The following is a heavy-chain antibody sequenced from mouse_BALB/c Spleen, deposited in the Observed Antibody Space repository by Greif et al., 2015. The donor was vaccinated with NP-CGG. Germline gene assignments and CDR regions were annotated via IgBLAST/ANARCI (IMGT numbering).Heavy chain of an antibody. V-gene: IGHV1S22*01. D-gene: IGHD2-4*01. Sequence: LQQSGSELVRPGASVKLSCKASGYTFTSYWMHWVKQRHGQGLEWIGNIYPGSGSTNYDEKFKSKGTLTVDTSSSTDYMHLSSLTSEDSAVYYCTRAGDYGSYWYFDVWGAGTTVTVSS. J-gene: IGHJ1*01. CDR1: GYTFTSYW. CDR2: IYPGSGST. CDR3: TRAGDYGSYWYFDV.